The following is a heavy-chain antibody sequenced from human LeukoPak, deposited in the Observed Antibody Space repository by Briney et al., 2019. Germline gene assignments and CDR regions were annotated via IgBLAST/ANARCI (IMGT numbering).Heavy chain of an antibody. CDR2: IYYSGTT. Sequence: SETLSLTCTVSGPSISTYYWSWIRQPPGKGLECIAYIYYSGTTNYSPSLESRVTISVDTSKNQFSLKLSSVTAADTAVYYCARTSYYYDSSDYYYSFDYWGQGTLVTVSS. CDR1: GPSISTYY. CDR3: ARTSYYYDSSDYYYSFDY. J-gene: IGHJ4*02. V-gene: IGHV4-59*08. D-gene: IGHD3-22*01.